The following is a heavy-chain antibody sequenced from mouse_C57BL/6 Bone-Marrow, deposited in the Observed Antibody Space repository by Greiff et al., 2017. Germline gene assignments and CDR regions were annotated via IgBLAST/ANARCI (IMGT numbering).Heavy chain of an antibody. CDR3: ARLGIYYGNYWYFDV. CDR2: ISSGGSYT. D-gene: IGHD2-1*01. CDR1: GFTFSSYG. Sequence: EVMLVESGGDLVKPGGSLKLSCAASGFTFSSYGMSWVRQTPDKRLEWVATISSGGSYTYYPDSVKGRFTISRDNAKNTLYLQMSSLKSEDTAMYYCARLGIYYGNYWYFDVWGTGTTVTVSS. V-gene: IGHV5-6*01. J-gene: IGHJ1*03.